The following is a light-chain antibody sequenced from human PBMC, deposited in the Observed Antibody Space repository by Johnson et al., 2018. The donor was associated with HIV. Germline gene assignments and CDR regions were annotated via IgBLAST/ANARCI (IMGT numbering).Light chain of an antibody. V-gene: IGLV1-51*02. CDR2: EKN. Sequence: QSVLTQPPSVSAAPGQKVTISCSGTNSNIGNNFVSWYQQFPGTAPRLLIYEKNKRPSGIPDRFSASKSGTSATLGITGLQTGDEADYYCGTWDSSLSVYVFGTGTKVTVL. CDR1: NSNIGNNF. J-gene: IGLJ1*01. CDR3: GTWDSSLSVYV.